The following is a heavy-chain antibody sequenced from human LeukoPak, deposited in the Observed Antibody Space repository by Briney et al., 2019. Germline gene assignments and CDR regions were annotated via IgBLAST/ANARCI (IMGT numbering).Heavy chain of an antibody. J-gene: IGHJ4*02. CDR3: ARGRRYFDY. CDR1: GGSVSSGSYY. Sequence: SETLSLTCTVSGGSVSSGSYYWSWIRQPPGKGLEWIGYIYYSGSTNYNPSLKSRVTISVDTSKNQFSLKLSSVTAADTAVYYCARGRRYFDYWGQGTPVTVSS. V-gene: IGHV4-61*01. CDR2: IYYSGST.